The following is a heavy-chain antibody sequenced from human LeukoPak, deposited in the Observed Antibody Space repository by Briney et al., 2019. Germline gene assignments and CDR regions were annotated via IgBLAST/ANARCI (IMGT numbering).Heavy chain of an antibody. Sequence: SETLSLTCTVSAGSISTYYWSWIRQPAGKGLEWIGRIHASGSTNYNPSLKSRVTISIDKSKNQFSLKLSSVTAADTAVYYGARGLVGTTGEQNWFDPWGQGTLVTVSS. J-gene: IGHJ5*02. CDR3: ARGLVGTTGEQNWFDP. CDR2: IHASGST. V-gene: IGHV4-4*07. D-gene: IGHD1-26*01. CDR1: AGSISTYY.